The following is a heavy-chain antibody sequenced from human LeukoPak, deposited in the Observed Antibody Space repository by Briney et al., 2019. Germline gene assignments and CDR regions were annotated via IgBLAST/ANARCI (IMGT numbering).Heavy chain of an antibody. CDR1: GFTFSSYS. CDR3: ARDSSSSFDY. CDR2: ISSSSSYI. Sequence: GGSLRLSCAASGFTFSSYSMNWVRQAPGKGLEWVSSISSSSSYIYYADSVKGRFTISRDNSKNTLYLQMNSLGDEDTAVYYCARDSSSSFDYWGQGTLVTVSS. V-gene: IGHV3-21*01. J-gene: IGHJ4*02. D-gene: IGHD6-6*01.